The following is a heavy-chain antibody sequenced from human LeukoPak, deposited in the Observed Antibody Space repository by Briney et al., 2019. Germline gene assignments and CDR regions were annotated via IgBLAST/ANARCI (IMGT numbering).Heavy chain of an antibody. J-gene: IGHJ4*02. CDR3: ARVGIAVAGNGFDY. V-gene: IGHV4-39*07. D-gene: IGHD6-19*01. Sequence: PSETLSLTCNVSGGSVDSSSYYWGWIRQPPGKGLEWPGTIYYSGNTCYNPSLKSRVTISVDTSKNQFSLKLSSVTAADTAVYYCARVGIAVAGNGFDYWGQGTLVTVSS. CDR2: IYYSGNT. CDR1: GGSVDSSSYY.